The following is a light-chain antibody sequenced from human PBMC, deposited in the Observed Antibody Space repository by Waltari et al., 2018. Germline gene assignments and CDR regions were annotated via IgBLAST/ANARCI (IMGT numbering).Light chain of an antibody. Sequence: QSALTQPASASGSPGQSIPLSCTGTSSTVCVYGLVSCYQQHSGKPPKLIIYEVNKRPSGISSRFSGSKSASTASLTISGLQAEDESEYYCISYTSRAAAYVFGTGTTVTVL. J-gene: IGLJ1*01. CDR3: ISYTSRAAAYV. CDR2: EVN. V-gene: IGLV2-14*01. CDR1: SSTVCVYGL.